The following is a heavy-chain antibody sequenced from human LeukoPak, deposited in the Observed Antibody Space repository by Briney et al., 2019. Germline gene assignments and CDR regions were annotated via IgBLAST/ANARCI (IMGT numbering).Heavy chain of an antibody. CDR2: INHSGSS. J-gene: IGHJ6*03. D-gene: IGHD5-12*01. CDR1: GGSFSGYY. V-gene: IGHV4-34*01. Sequence: SETLSFTCAVYGGSFSGYYWSWIRQPPGKGLEWIGEINHSGSSNYNPSLKSRVTISVDTSKNQFSLKLSSVTAADTAVYYCARGRRGRGFYYYYYMDVWGKGTTVTVSS. CDR3: ARGRRGRGFYYYYYMDV.